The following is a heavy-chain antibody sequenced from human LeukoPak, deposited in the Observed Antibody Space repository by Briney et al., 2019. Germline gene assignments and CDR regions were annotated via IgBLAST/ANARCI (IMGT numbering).Heavy chain of an antibody. CDR3: ARAFPPYDSSGYGDY. CDR2: INPSGGST. Sequence: ASVKVSCKASGYTFTSYYMHWVRQAPGQGLEWIGIINPSGGSTSYAQKFQGRVTMTRDMSTSTVYMELSSLRSEDTAVYYCARAFPPYDSSGYGDYWGQGTLVTVSS. V-gene: IGHV1-46*01. CDR1: GYTFTSYY. D-gene: IGHD3-22*01. J-gene: IGHJ4*02.